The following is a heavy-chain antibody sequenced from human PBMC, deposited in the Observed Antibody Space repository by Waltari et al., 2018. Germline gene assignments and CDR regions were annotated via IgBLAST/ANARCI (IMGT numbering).Heavy chain of an antibody. Sequence: EVQLVESGGGLIQPGGSLRLSCAASGFTVSSNYMSWVRQAPGKGLEWVSVLYSGGSTYYADSVKGRFTISRDNSKNTLYLQMNSRRAEDTAVYYCASVHQGLYFQHWGQGTLVTVSS. CDR3: ASVHQGLYFQH. V-gene: IGHV3-53*01. J-gene: IGHJ1*01. D-gene: IGHD6-6*01. CDR1: GFTVSSNY. CDR2: LYSGGST.